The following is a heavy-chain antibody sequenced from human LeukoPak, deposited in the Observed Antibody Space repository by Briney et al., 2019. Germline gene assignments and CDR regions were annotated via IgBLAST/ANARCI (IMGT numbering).Heavy chain of an antibody. V-gene: IGHV1-69*04. Sequence: SVKVSSKASGVTFSSYAISWVRQAPGQGLEWMGRIIPILGIANYAQKFQGRVTITADKSTSTAYMELSSLRSEDTAVYYCARSGDEDTAMSIDYWGQGTLVTVSS. CDR2: IIPILGIA. CDR1: GVTFSSYA. J-gene: IGHJ4*02. CDR3: ARSGDEDTAMSIDY. D-gene: IGHD5-18*01.